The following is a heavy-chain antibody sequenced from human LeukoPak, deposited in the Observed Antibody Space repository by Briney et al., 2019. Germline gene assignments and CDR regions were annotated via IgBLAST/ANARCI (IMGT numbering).Heavy chain of an antibody. CDR2: INPNSGGT. CDR3: ARDFLWFGELLGDC. V-gene: IGHV1-2*02. D-gene: IGHD3-10*01. J-gene: IGHJ4*02. CDR1: GYTFTDDY. Sequence: ASVKVSCKASGYTFTDDYMHWVRQAPGQGLEWMGWINPNSGGTNYAQKFQGRVTMTRDTSISTAYMELSRLRSDDTAVYYCARDFLWFGELLGDCWGQGTLVTVSS.